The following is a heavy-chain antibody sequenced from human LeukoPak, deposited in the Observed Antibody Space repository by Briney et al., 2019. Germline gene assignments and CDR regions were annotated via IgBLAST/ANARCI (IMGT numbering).Heavy chain of an antibody. D-gene: IGHD6-19*01. J-gene: IGHJ3*01. CDR2: INHIGNT. CDR1: GGSFRGYF. V-gene: IGHV4-34*01. CDR3: ARESSIAVARGPIRV. Sequence: PSETLSLTCGVFGGSFRGYFWTWIRQSPGKGLEWIGEINHIGNTNYNPSLKSRVTMSIDTSNNQFSLNLSSVTAADTAMYYCARESSIAVARGPIRVWGQGTMVTVSS.